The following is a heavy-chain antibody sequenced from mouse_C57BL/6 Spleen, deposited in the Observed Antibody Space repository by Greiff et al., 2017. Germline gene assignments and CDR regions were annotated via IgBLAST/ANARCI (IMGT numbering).Heavy chain of an antibody. CDR1: GYTFTSYW. CDR2: IDPSDSYT. V-gene: IGHV1-50*01. CDR3: ARGKYDGYAWYFDV. D-gene: IGHD2-3*01. Sequence: VQLQQPGAELVKPGASVKLSCKASGYTFTSYWMQWVKQRPGQGLEWIGEIDPSDSYTNYNQKFKGKATLTVDTSSSTAYMQLSSLTSEDSAVYYCARGKYDGYAWYFDVWGTGTTVTVSS. J-gene: IGHJ1*03.